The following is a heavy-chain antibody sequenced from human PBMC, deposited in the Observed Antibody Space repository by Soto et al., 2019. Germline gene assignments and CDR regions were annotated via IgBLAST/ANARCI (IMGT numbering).Heavy chain of an antibody. CDR2: IYYSGST. J-gene: IGHJ6*02. CDR1: GGSISSYY. V-gene: IGHV4-59*01. Sequence: SETLSLTCTVSGGSISSYYWSWIRQPPGKGLEWIGYIYYSGSTNYNPSLKSRVTISVDTSKNQFSLKLSSVTAADTAVYYCASFSGSYYYYYYGMDVWGQGTTVTVSS. D-gene: IGHD1-26*01. CDR3: ASFSGSYYYYYYGMDV.